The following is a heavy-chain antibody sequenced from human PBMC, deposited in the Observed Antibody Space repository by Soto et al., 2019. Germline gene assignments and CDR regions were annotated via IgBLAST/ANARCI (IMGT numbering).Heavy chain of an antibody. CDR1: GYKFISHS. V-gene: IGHV1-18*01. CDR3: ARGAFCGGAPGCRDMDV. Sequence: QIQLVQSGGEVKKPGASVKVSCKSSGYKFISHSITWVRQAPGQGLEWMGRISAYNGNTNYAQKLQGRVTMTTDTSTNTAYMELRSLRSDDPAVYYCARGAFCGGAPGCRDMDVWGQGTTVTVSS. J-gene: IGHJ6*02. CDR2: ISAYNGNT. D-gene: IGHD2-21*01.